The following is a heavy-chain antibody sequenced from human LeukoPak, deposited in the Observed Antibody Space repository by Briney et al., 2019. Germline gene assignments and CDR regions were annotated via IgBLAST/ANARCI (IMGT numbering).Heavy chain of an antibody. CDR3: AKDRAYYLYYFDY. CDR1: GFTFNTYG. D-gene: IGHD3-22*01. J-gene: IGHJ4*02. CDR2: IRFDGSNK. Sequence: GGSLRLSCAVSGFTFNTYGMHWVRQAPGKGREWVAFIRFDGSNKYYADSVNGRFPISRDNAKNTVHLQMNSRAPEDPAVYYCAKDRAYYLYYFDYWGQGTLVTVCS. V-gene: IGHV3-30*02.